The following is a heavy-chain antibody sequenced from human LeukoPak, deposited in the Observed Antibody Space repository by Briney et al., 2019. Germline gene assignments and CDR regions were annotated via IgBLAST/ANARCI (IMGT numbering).Heavy chain of an antibody. CDR2: IIPIFGTA. J-gene: IGHJ5*02. CDR3: AREGYDYVWGSYRYAP. CDR1: GGTFSSYA. Sequence: ASVKVSCKASGGTFSSYAISWVRQAPGQGLEWMGGIIPIFGTANYAQKFQGRVTITADESTSTAYMELRSLRSDDTAVYYCAREGYDYVWGSYRYAPWGQGTLVTVSS. V-gene: IGHV1-69*13. D-gene: IGHD3-16*02.